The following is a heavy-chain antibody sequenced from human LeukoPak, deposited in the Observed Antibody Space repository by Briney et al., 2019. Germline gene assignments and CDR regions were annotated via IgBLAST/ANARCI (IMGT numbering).Heavy chain of an antibody. D-gene: IGHD4-17*01. CDR2: IIPIFGTA. CDR1: AGTFSCNG. J-gene: IGHJ5*02. Sequence: GSSVKVSRKASAGTFSCNGISWVRQAPGQGLEWMGGIIPIFGTANYAQKFQGRVTITTDEYTSTAYMELSRLRSEDTAVYYCAREPAYGDYVDGWFDPWGQRTLVPVSS. V-gene: IGHV1-69*05. CDR3: AREPAYGDYVDGWFDP.